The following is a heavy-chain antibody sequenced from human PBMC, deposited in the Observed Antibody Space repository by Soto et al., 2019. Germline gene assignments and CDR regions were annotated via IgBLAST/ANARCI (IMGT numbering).Heavy chain of an antibody. D-gene: IGHD5-12*01. CDR3: AREKYSGYDKELSFDY. Sequence: KQSQTLSLTCAISGDSVSSNSAAWNWIRQSPSRGLEWLGRTYYRSKWYNDYAVSVKSRITINPDTSKNQFSLQLNSVTPEDTAVYYCAREKYSGYDKELSFDYWGQGTLVTVSS. CDR2: TYYRSKWYN. V-gene: IGHV6-1*01. CDR1: GDSVSSNSAA. J-gene: IGHJ4*02.